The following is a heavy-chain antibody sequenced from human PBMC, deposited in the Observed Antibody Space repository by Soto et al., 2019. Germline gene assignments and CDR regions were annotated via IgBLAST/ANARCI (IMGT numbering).Heavy chain of an antibody. Sequence: GGSLRLSCAASGFTFSSYAMSWVRQAPGKGLEWVAVICDDGSNKYYADSVKGRFTISRDNSKNTLYLQMNSLRAEDTAVYYCARDWRGLAFDIWGQGTMVTVSS. CDR2: ICDDGSNK. J-gene: IGHJ3*02. CDR1: GFTFSSYA. CDR3: ARDWRGLAFDI. V-gene: IGHV3-33*08. D-gene: IGHD3-3*01.